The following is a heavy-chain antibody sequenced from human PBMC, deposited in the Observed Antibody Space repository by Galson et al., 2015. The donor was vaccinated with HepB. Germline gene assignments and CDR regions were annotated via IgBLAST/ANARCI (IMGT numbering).Heavy chain of an antibody. Sequence: SLRLSCAASGFTFSSYGMHWVRQAPGKGLEWVAVIWYDGSNKYYADSVKGRFTISRDNSKNTLYLQMNSLRAEDTAVYYCARGFAYYYDSSGYPKYYFDYWGQGTLVTVSS. CDR3: ARGFAYYYDSSGYPKYYFDY. V-gene: IGHV3-33*08. D-gene: IGHD3-22*01. CDR2: IWYDGSNK. CDR1: GFTFSSYG. J-gene: IGHJ4*02.